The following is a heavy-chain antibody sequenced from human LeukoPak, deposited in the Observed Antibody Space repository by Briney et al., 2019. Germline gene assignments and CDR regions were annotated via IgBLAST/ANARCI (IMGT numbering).Heavy chain of an antibody. D-gene: IGHD5-18*01. CDR3: ARDYRSVDTARKGAFDI. Sequence: ASVKVSCKASGYTFTSYAMHWVRQAPGQRLKWMGWINAGNGNTKYSQKFQGRVTITRDTSASTAYMELSSLRSEDTAVYYCARDYRSVDTARKGAFDIWGQGTMVTVSS. CDR2: INAGNGNT. V-gene: IGHV1-3*01. CDR1: GYTFTSYA. J-gene: IGHJ3*02.